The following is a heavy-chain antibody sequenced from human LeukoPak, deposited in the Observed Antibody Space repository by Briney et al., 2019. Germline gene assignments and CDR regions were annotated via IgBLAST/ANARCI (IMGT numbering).Heavy chain of an antibody. CDR3: ARKEGYVEY. CDR1: GYTFTSYW. Sequence: GESLKISCMCSGYTFTSYWIGWVRQMPGKGLEWMGIIYPDDSDTSYSPSFQGQVTMSADKSISTAYLQWSSLKASDSGMYYRARKEGYVEYWGQGTLVTVSS. D-gene: IGHD3-16*01. J-gene: IGHJ4*02. V-gene: IGHV5-51*01. CDR2: IYPDDSDT.